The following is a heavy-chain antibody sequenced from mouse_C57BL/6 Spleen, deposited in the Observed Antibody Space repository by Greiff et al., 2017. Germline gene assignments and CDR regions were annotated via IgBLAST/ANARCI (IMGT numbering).Heavy chain of an antibody. CDR3: ARDPYDYDVGVAMDY. V-gene: IGHV14-3*01. CDR2: IDPANGNT. Sequence: EVQLVESVAELVRPGASVKLSCTASGFNIKNTYMHWVKQRPEQGLEWIGRIDPANGNTKYAPKFQGKATITADTSSNTAYLQLSSLTSEDTAVYYCARDPYDYDVGVAMDYWGQGTSVTVSS. D-gene: IGHD2-4*01. CDR1: GFNIKNTY. J-gene: IGHJ4*01.